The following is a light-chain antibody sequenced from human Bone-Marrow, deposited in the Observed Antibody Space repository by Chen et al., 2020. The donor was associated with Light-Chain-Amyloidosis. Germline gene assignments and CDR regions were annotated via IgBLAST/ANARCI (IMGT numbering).Light chain of an antibody. CDR2: GSS. J-gene: IGKJ4*01. CDR1: QTISSYY. Sequence: EIVLTQSPGTLSLSPGEGANLSCRASQTISSYYLTWYQQKFGQAHRLLIYGSSSRATGIPDRFTGSGSVTDFTLTINRLEPEDFAMYYCQQYGTSPLTFGGGTKVELK. V-gene: IGKV3-20*01. CDR3: QQYGTSPLT.